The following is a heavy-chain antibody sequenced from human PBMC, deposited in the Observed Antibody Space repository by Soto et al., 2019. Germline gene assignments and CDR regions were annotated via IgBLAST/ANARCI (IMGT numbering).Heavy chain of an antibody. CDR2: ISGSGGST. CDR1: GFTFSNYA. J-gene: IGHJ3*02. CDR3: AKELNRADDAFDI. Sequence: EVQLLESGGGLVQPGGSLRLSCAASGFTFSNYAMSWVRQPPGKGLEWVSAISGSGGSTYYAGSVKGRFTISRDNSKNTLYLQMNSLRAEDTAVYYCAKELNRADDAFDIWGQGTMVTVSS. V-gene: IGHV3-23*01.